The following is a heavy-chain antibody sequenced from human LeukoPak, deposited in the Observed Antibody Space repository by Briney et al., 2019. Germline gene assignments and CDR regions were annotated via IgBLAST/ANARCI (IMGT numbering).Heavy chain of an antibody. J-gene: IGHJ4*02. CDR3: AKKTASTGWEPFDY. CDR1: GFTFSSYW. Sequence: GGSLRLSCAASGFTFSSYWMHWVRQAPGKGLVWVSRINSDGSSTSYADSVKGRFTISRDNAKNTLYLQMNSLRAEDTAVYYCAKKTASTGWEPFDYWGQGTLVTVS. V-gene: IGHV3-74*01. CDR2: INSDGSST. D-gene: IGHD2-8*02.